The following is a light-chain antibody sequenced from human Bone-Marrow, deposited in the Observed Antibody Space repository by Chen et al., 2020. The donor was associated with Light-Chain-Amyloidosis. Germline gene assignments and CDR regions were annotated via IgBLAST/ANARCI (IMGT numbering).Light chain of an antibody. J-gene: IGLJ3*02. Sequence: NFMLTQPHSVSESPGKTVIISCTRSSGSIATNYVQWYQQRPGSSPTTVIYEDYQRPSGVPDRFSGSIYRSSNSASLTIAGLKTEDEADYYCQSYQGSSQGVFGGGTKLTVL. CDR3: QSYQGSSQGV. CDR2: EDY. V-gene: IGLV6-57*01. CDR1: SGSIATNY.